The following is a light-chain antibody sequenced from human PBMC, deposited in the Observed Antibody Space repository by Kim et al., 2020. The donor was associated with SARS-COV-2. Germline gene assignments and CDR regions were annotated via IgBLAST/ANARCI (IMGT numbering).Light chain of an antibody. Sequence: PSVTISCTGTGSGVGGYTYVSWSQQRPGKAPKLLIYEVRKRPSGVPDRFSGSESGNTASLTVSGLQAEDEADYYCSSYAGSNNLVFGGGTQLTVL. J-gene: IGLJ2*01. CDR1: GSGVGGYTY. CDR2: EVR. CDR3: SSYAGSNNLV. V-gene: IGLV2-8*01.